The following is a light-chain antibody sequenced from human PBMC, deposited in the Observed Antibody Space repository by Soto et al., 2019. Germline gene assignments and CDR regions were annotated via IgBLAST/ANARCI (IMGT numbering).Light chain of an antibody. V-gene: IGKV3-20*01. CDR1: QSLSSGY. Sequence: IVLTQSPGTLCLSPGERATLSCRASQSLSSGYLAWYQQKPGQAPRVLIYGASSRATGIPDRFSGSGSGTDFTLTISRLEPEDFAVYYCQQYGSSPIMFGQGTRLEIK. CDR3: QQYGSSPIM. J-gene: IGKJ5*01. CDR2: GAS.